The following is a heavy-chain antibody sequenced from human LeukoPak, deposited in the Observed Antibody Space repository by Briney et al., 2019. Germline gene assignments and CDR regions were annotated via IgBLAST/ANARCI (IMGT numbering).Heavy chain of an antibody. CDR3: ARGRSTFDY. D-gene: IGHD2-2*01. CDR1: GFTFDDYG. CDR2: INWNGGSI. J-gene: IGHJ4*02. Sequence: GGSLRLSCAVSGFTFDDYGMGWVRQAPGKGLEWVSGINWNGGSIGYADSVKGRFTISRDNVKNSLYLQMISLRAEDTALYYCARGRSTFDYWGQGTLVTVSS. V-gene: IGHV3-20*04.